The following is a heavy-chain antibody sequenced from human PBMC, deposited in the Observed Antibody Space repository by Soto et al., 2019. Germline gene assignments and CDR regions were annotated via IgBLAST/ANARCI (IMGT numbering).Heavy chain of an antibody. V-gene: IGHV4-59*01. CDR1: GGSISSYY. J-gene: IGHJ5*02. CDR3: ARGVVTIFGVVSWFDP. D-gene: IGHD3-3*01. CDR2: IYYSGST. Sequence: SETLSLTFTVSGGSISSYYWSWIRQPPGKGLEWIGYIYYSGSTNYNPSLKSRVTISVDTSKNQFSLKLSSVTAADTAVYYCARGVVTIFGVVSWFDPWGQGTLVTVSS.